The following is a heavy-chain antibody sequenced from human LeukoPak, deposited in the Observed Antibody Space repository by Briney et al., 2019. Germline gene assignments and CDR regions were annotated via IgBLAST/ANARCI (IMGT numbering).Heavy chain of an antibody. CDR3: ARDPSKGSGSYPPV. J-gene: IGHJ4*02. CDR2: IYTSGRT. CDR1: GGSISSGSYS. Sequence: TLFLTCTVSGGSISSGSYSWSWIRQPAGKGLEWIARIYTSGRTNYNPSLKSRVTVSVDTSKNQFSLKLSSVTAADTAVYYCARDPSKGSGSYPPVWGQGTLVTVSS. V-gene: IGHV4-61*02. D-gene: IGHD3-10*01.